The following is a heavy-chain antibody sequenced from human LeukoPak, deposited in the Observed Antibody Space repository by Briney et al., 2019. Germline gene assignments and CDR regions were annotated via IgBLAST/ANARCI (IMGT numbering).Heavy chain of an antibody. J-gene: IGHJ4*02. Sequence: GGSLRLSCVASGFTFSNYVMSWVRQAPGKGLEWVSGISATGGGTYYADSVKGRFAISRDNSKNTLYLQMNSLRAEDTAVYFCAKPFSSTSYYFDSWGQGTLVTVSS. CDR1: GFTFSNYV. CDR2: ISATGGGT. CDR3: AKPFSSTSYYFDS. D-gene: IGHD6-6*01. V-gene: IGHV3-23*01.